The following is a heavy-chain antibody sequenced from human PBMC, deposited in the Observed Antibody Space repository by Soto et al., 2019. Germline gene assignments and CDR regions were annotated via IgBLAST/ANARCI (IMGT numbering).Heavy chain of an antibody. CDR3: AKDYPEIVVAGNY. CDR1: GFTFSSYA. V-gene: IGHV3-23*01. CDR2: VSSSGAST. D-gene: IGHD6-13*01. Sequence: PGGSLRLSCAASGFTFSSYAMSWVRQAPGKGLEWVSAVSSSGASTYYADSVKGRFTISRDNSKNTLYLQMNSLRVEDTAVYYCAKDYPEIVVAGNYWGQGTLVTVSS. J-gene: IGHJ4*02.